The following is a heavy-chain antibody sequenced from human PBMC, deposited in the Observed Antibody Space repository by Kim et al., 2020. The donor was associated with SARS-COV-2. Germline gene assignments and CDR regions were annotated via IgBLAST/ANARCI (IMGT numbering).Heavy chain of an antibody. CDR1: GGSFSGYY. CDR3: ARGTRQWLVRGPYYYYMDV. D-gene: IGHD6-19*01. J-gene: IGHJ6*03. Sequence: SETLSLTCAVYGGSFSGYYWSWIRQPPGKGLEWIGEINHSGRTNYNPSLKSRVTISVDTSKNQFSLKLSSVTAADTAVYYCARGTRQWLVRGPYYYYMDVWGKGTTVTFSS. CDR2: INHSGRT. V-gene: IGHV4-34*01.